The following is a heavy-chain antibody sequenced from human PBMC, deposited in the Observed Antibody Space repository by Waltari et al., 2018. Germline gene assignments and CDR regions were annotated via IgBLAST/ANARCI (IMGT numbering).Heavy chain of an antibody. Sequence: QVQLQESGPGLVKPSETLSLTCAVSGYSISSGYYWGWIRQPPGKGLEWIGSIYHSGSTYYNPSLKSRVTIAVDTSKNQFSLKLSSVTAADTAVYYCARGSGSGVFDYWGQGTLVTVSS. CDR2: IYHSGST. CDR1: GYSISSGYY. J-gene: IGHJ4*02. CDR3: ARGSGSGVFDY. D-gene: IGHD3-10*01. V-gene: IGHV4-38-2*01.